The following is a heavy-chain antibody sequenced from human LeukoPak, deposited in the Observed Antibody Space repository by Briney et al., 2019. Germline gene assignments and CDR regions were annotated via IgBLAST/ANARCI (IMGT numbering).Heavy chain of an antibody. CDR3: ASDREPATSYYFDY. Sequence: ASVKVSCKASGYTFTSYAMHWVRQAPGQRFEWMGWINADNGQTKYSQKFHDRVTITRDTSASTAYLELGSLKSEDTAVYYCASDREPATSYYFDYWGQGTLVTVSS. CDR1: GYTFTSYA. D-gene: IGHD6-25*01. V-gene: IGHV1-3*01. CDR2: INADNGQT. J-gene: IGHJ4*02.